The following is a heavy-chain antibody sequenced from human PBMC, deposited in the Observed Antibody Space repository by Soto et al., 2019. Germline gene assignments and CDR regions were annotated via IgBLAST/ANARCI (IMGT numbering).Heavy chain of an antibody. CDR1: GGSITSYY. J-gene: IGHJ5*02. Sequence: PSETLSLTCTVSGGSITSYYWSWIRQPPGKGLEWIGYIYYSGGTHYNPSLKSRVSISLETSKNQFSLRLMSVTVADTAVYYCARGQRFSDWFDPWGQGVLVTVSS. CDR2: IYYSGGT. D-gene: IGHD3-3*01. V-gene: IGHV4-59*12. CDR3: ARGQRFSDWFDP.